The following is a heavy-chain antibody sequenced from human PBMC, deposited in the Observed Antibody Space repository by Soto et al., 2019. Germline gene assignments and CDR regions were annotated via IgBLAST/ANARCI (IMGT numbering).Heavy chain of an antibody. CDR1: VGSISSGGYY. D-gene: IGHD3-3*01. V-gene: IGHV4-31*03. Sequence: SETLSLTCTVSVGSISSGGYYWSWIRQHPGKGLEWIGYIYYSGSTYYNPSLKSRVTISVDTSKNQFSLKLSSVTAADTAVYYCARDGFGVVQDAFDIWGQGTMVTVSS. CDR3: ARDGFGVVQDAFDI. J-gene: IGHJ3*02. CDR2: IYYSGST.